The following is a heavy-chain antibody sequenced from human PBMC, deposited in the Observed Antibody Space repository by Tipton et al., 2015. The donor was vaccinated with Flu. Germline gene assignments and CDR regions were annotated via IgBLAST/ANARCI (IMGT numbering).Heavy chain of an antibody. D-gene: IGHD2-21*01. V-gene: IGHV4-38-2*02. CDR2: FYPGGTS. Sequence: TLSLTCSVSTFSVSGIVYWGWIRQPPGKGLEWLGSFYPGGTSYYNPSLRSRVTISVDTSKNQLSLKLSSVIAADTAVYYCSRGPAYGDCYWCPPFDHWGQGTLVTVSS. J-gene: IGHJ4*02. CDR1: TFSVSGIVY. CDR3: SRGPAYGDCYWCPPFDH.